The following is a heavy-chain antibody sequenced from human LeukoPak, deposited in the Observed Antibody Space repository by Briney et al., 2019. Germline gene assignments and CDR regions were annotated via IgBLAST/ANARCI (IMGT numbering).Heavy chain of an antibody. Sequence: PSETLSLTCTVSGGSISSYYWSWIRQPPGKGLEWIGYIYYSGSTNYNPSLKSRVTISVDMSKNQFSLKLSSVTAADTAVYYCARARRYYYDSSGYRHDAFDIWGQGTMVTVSS. D-gene: IGHD3-22*01. CDR2: IYYSGST. CDR3: ARARRYYYDSSGYRHDAFDI. J-gene: IGHJ3*02. V-gene: IGHV4-59*01. CDR1: GGSISSYY.